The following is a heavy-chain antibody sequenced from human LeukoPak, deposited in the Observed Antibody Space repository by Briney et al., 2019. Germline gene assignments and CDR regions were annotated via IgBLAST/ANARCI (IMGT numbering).Heavy chain of an antibody. CDR2: MNPNSGNT. CDR3: ARGVGVVVVPDGWFDP. CDR1: GYTFTSYD. D-gene: IGHD2-2*01. J-gene: IGHJ5*02. V-gene: IGHV1-8*01. Sequence: ASVKVSCKASGYTFTSYDINWVRQATGQGLEWMGWMNPNSGNTGYAQKFRGRVTMTRNTSISTAYMELSSLRSEDTAVYYCARGVGVVVVPDGWFDPWGQGTLVTVSS.